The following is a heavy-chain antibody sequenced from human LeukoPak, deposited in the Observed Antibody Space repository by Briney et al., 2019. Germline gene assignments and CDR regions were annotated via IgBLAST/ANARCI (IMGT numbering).Heavy chain of an antibody. V-gene: IGHV3-21*01. Sequence: GGSLRLSCAASGFTFAAYSMNWVRQAPGKGLEWVSSVIVPTGSMYYGDSVKGRFTISRDNAMNSLYLQMSSLRAEDTAVYYCARDFARTGDYHHFDYWGQGTLVIVSS. CDR2: VIVPTGSM. CDR1: GFTFAAYS. J-gene: IGHJ4*02. CDR3: ARDFARTGDYHHFDY. D-gene: IGHD7-27*01.